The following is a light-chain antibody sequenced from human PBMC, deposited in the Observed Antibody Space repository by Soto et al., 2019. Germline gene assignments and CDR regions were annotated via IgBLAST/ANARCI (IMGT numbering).Light chain of an antibody. Sequence: DIQMTQSPSSLSASVGDRVTITCRASQGISNYFAWYQQKPGKVPQLLIYAASTLQSGVTSRFSGSGSGTDFTLTISSLQPEDVATYYRQKYNSAPRTFGQGTKVEIK. V-gene: IGKV1-27*01. CDR1: QGISNY. CDR2: AAS. CDR3: QKYNSAPRT. J-gene: IGKJ1*01.